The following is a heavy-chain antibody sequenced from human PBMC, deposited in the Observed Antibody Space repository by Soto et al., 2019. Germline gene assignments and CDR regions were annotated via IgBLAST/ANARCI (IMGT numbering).Heavy chain of an antibody. D-gene: IGHD6-6*01. V-gene: IGHV1-69*13. CDR2: IIPIFGTA. J-gene: IGHJ6*02. CDR1: GGTFSSYA. CDR3: TRRAPRPHYGMDV. Sequence: SVKVSCKASGGTFSSYAISWVRQAPGQGLEWMGGIIPIFGTANYAQKFQGRVTITADESTSTAYMELSSLRSEDTAVYYCTRRAPRPHYGMDVWGQATTVTVSS.